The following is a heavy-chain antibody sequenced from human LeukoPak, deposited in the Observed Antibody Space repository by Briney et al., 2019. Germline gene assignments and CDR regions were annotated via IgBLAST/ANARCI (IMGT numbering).Heavy chain of an antibody. Sequence: SETLSLTCTVSGGSISSGYYWGWIRQPPGKGLEWIGSIYHSGSTYYNPSLKSRVTISVDTSKNQFSLKLSSVTAADTAVYYCARGSQWLRFAENWGQGTLVTVSS. V-gene: IGHV4-38-2*02. D-gene: IGHD5-12*01. CDR1: GGSISSGYY. J-gene: IGHJ4*02. CDR2: IYHSGST. CDR3: ARGSQWLRFAEN.